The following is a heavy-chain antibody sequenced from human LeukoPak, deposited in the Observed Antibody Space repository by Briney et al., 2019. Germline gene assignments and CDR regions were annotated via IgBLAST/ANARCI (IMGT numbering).Heavy chain of an antibody. V-gene: IGHV1-69*13. D-gene: IGHD3-22*01. CDR2: IIPIFGTA. CDR1: GGTFSSYA. Sequence: PVASVKVSCKASGGTFSSYAISWVRQAPGQGLEWMGGIIPIFGTANYAQKFQGRVTITADESTSTAYMELSSLRSEDTAVYYCARDRYYYDSSGYYDYWGQGTLVTVSS. CDR3: ARDRYYYDSSGYYDY. J-gene: IGHJ4*02.